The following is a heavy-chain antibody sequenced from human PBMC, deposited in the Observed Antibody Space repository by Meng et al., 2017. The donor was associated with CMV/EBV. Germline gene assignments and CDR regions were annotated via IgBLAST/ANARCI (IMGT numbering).Heavy chain of an antibody. J-gene: IGHJ4*02. CDR1: GFSFSSPW. CDR3: TTEDYGLVD. D-gene: IGHD4-17*01. Sequence: YCSGSGFSFSSPWMNWVRQAPGKGLEWVGRIKNKVRGATTDYAAPVKGRFTISRDDSKNMLYLQMDSLKTEDTAVYYCTTEDYGLVDWGQGTLVTVSS. CDR2: IKNKVRGATT. V-gene: IGHV3-15*07.